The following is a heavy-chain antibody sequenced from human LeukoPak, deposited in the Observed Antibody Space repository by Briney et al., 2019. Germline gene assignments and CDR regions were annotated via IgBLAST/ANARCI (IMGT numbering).Heavy chain of an antibody. CDR2: ISGRGGST. J-gene: IGHJ3*02. CDR3: AKDSDYYDSSGPHDAFDI. V-gene: IGHV3-23*01. Sequence: GGSLRLSCAASGFTFSSYAMSWVRQAPGKGLEWVSAISGRGGSTYYADSVKGRFTISRDNSKNTLYLQMNSLRAEDTAVYYCAKDSDYYDSSGPHDAFDIWGQGTMVTVSS. D-gene: IGHD3-22*01. CDR1: GFTFSSYA.